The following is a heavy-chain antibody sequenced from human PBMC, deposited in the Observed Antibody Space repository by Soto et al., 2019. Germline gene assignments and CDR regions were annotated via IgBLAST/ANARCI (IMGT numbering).Heavy chain of an antibody. CDR3: AKDGGVYSPSWPYYYSGMDA. D-gene: IGHD6-13*01. V-gene: IGHV3-23*01. CDR1: GFTFSSYA. J-gene: IGHJ6*02. CDR2: ISGSGGST. Sequence: EVQLLESGGGLVQPGGSLRLSCAASGFTFSSYAMSWVRQAPGKGLEWVSAISGSGGSTYYADSVKGRFTISRDNSKNTIYLQMDSLRAEDTAVYYCAKDGGVYSPSWPYYYSGMDAWGQGTTVTVSS.